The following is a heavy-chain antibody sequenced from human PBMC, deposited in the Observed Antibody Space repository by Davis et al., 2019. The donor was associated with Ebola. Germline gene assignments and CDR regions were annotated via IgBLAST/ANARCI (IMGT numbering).Heavy chain of an antibody. J-gene: IGHJ4*02. V-gene: IGHV4-61*01. CDR2: ISHSGST. CDR1: GGSVSSGSYY. D-gene: IGHD1-14*01. Sequence: MPSETLSLTCTVSGGSVSSGSYYWGWIRQPPGKGLEWIGDISHSGSTNYNPSLKSRVTMSVETSKNQFSLKLSSVTAADTAVYYCARGFKPFDYWGQGTLVTVSS. CDR3: ARGFKPFDY.